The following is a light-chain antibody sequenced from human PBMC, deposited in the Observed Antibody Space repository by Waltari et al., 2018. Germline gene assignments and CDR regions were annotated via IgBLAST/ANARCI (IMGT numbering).Light chain of an antibody. V-gene: IGLV2-14*03. CDR1: SINL. J-gene: IGLJ3*02. CDR2: CVY. Sequence: QSTLTQPASVSGSTGQSITISSTGVSINLVSWYQQHPGKGPKLILYCVYNRPSGVSSRFSGSKSGNTASLTISWLHADDEADYYCNSYTSTTTPYWVFGGGTKLTVL. CDR3: NSYTSTTTPYWV.